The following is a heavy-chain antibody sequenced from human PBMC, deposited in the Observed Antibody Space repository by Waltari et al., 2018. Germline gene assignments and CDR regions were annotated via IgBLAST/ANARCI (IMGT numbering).Heavy chain of an antibody. D-gene: IGHD3-16*01. CDR2: ISGSGGST. CDR3: AKDVGGDFDY. J-gene: IGHJ4*02. V-gene: IGHV3-23*01. CDR1: GFTVSSYA. Sequence: QLLASGGGLVLPGGSLRLACPASGFTVSSYAMGWVRQAPGKGLEWVSAISGSGGSTYYVDSVKGRFTISRDNSKNTLYRQMNSLRAEDTAVYYCAKDVGGDFDYWGQGTLVTVSS.